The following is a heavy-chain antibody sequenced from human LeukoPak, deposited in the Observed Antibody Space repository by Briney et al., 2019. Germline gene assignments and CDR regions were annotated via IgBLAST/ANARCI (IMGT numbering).Heavy chain of an antibody. Sequence: PGGSLRLSCAASGFSFSNYGMHWVCQAPGKGLEWVAYIRFDGSNQYYGDSVEGRFTISRGNSKNTLYLQMTSLRVEDTALFYCATYCISNSCYHDAFDIWGQGTMVTVSS. CDR2: IRFDGSNQ. CDR1: GFSFSNYG. V-gene: IGHV3-30*02. CDR3: ATYCISNSCYHDAFDI. D-gene: IGHD2-2*01. J-gene: IGHJ3*02.